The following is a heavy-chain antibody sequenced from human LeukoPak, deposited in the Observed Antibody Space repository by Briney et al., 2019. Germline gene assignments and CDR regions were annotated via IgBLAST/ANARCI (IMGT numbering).Heavy chain of an antibody. D-gene: IGHD3-10*01. CDR1: GYSFTSYW. Sequence: GESLKISCKGSGYSFTSYWIGWVRQMPGKGLEWMGIIYPGDSDTRYSPSFQGQVTVSADKSISTAYLQWSSLKASDTAMYYCASYNYYGSGSYYMDYWGQGTLVTVSS. CDR3: ASYNYYGSGSYYMDY. CDR2: IYPGDSDT. V-gene: IGHV5-51*01. J-gene: IGHJ4*02.